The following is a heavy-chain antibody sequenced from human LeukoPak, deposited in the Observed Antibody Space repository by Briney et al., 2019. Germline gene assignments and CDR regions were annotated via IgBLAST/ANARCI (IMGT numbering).Heavy chain of an antibody. CDR3: ARISRSTGAFDI. CDR1: GYTFTSYG. V-gene: IGHV1-18*01. CDR2: ISAYNGNT. D-gene: IGHD2-2*01. Sequence: ASVKVSCKACGYTFTSYGISWVRQAPGQGLEWMGWISAYNGNTNYAQKLQGRVTMTTDTSTSTAYMELSRLRSDDTAVYYCARISRSTGAFDIWGQGTMVTVSS. J-gene: IGHJ3*02.